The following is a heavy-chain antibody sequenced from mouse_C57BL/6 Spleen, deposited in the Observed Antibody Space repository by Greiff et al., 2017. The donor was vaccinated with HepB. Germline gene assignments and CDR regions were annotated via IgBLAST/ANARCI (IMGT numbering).Heavy chain of an antibody. J-gene: IGHJ1*03. CDR1: GYTFTDYN. CDR3: ARVYGSSPYWYFDV. D-gene: IGHD1-1*01. CDR2: INPNNGGT. Sequence: EVQLQQSGPELVKPGASVKIPCKASGYTFTDYNMDWVKQSHGKSLEWIGDINPNNGGTIYNQKFKGKATLTVDKSSSTAYMELRSLTSEDTAVYYCARVYGSSPYWYFDVWGTGTTVTVSS. V-gene: IGHV1-18*01.